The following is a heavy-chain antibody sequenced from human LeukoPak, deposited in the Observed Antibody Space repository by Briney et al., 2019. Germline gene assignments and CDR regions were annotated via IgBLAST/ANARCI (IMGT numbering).Heavy chain of an antibody. CDR1: GYTFTGYY. CDR3: ARGLYPGIAAAGTQA. J-gene: IGHJ5*02. V-gene: IGHV1-2*02. CDR2: INPNSGGT. D-gene: IGHD6-13*01. Sequence: ASVKVSCKASGYTFTGYYMHWVRQAPGQGLEWMGWINPNSGGTNYAQKFQGRVTMTRDTSISTAYMELSRLRPDDTAVYYCARGLYPGIAAAGTQAWGQGTLVTVSS.